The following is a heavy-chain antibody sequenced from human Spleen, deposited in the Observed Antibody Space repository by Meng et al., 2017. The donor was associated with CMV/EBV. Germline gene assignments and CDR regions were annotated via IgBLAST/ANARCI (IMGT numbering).Heavy chain of an antibody. V-gene: IGHV4-59*02. J-gene: IGHJ6*02. D-gene: IGHD2-2*01. CDR1: GGSVSSYY. CDR3: ARYQVRNYYYYGMDV. CDR2: IYYSCST. Sequence: SETLSLTCAVSGGSVSSYYWSWIRQPPGKGLEWIGHIYYSCSTNYSPSLKSRVAISVDTSKNQFSLKLSSVTAADTAVYYCARYQVRNYYYYGMDVWGQGTTVTVSS.